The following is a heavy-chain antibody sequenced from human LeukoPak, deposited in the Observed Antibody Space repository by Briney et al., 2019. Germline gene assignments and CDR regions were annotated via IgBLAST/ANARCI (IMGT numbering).Heavy chain of an antibody. D-gene: IGHD6-19*01. CDR3: ARRSGIAVAGAFDY. J-gene: IGHJ4*02. V-gene: IGHV3-23*01. CDR1: GFTFSNYA. CDR2: ISGSGDST. Sequence: GGSLRLSCAASGFTFSNYAMRWVRQAPGKGLEWVSGISGSGDSTYYADSVKGRFTLSRDNSTNTQYLQMHSLRAQDTAVYYSARRSGIAVAGAFDYWGQGTLVTVSS.